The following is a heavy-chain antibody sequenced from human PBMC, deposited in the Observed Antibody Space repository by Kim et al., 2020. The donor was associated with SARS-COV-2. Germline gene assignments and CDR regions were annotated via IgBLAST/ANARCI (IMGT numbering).Heavy chain of an antibody. CDR2: MNPNSGNT. CDR3: TRRSVARDD. V-gene: IGHV1-8*01. D-gene: IGHD6-6*01. CDR1: GYTFTTYH. J-gene: IGHJ4*02. Sequence: ASVKVSCKASGYTFTTYHINWVRQASGQGLEWMGWMNPNSGNTGYAQKFQDRVTMTRDTSINTAYMELSSLKSEDTAVYYCTRRSVARDDWGQGTLVTVSS.